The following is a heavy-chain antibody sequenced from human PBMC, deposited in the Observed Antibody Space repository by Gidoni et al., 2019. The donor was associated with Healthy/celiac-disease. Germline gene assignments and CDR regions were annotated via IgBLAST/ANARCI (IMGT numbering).Heavy chain of an antibody. CDR1: GYSIKSGYY. V-gene: IGHV4-38-2*02. D-gene: IGHD3-3*01. CDR3: AREGAYYDFWSGYTPPGDY. Sequence: QVQLQESDPGLVKPSETLSLTCTVSGYSIKSGYYRGWIRQPPGKGLEGIGSISHTGSTHYNPSLKSRVTISLDTSKNKFSLKLSSVTAADTAVYYCAREGAYYDFWSGYTPPGDYWGQGTLVTVSS. CDR2: ISHTGST. J-gene: IGHJ4*02.